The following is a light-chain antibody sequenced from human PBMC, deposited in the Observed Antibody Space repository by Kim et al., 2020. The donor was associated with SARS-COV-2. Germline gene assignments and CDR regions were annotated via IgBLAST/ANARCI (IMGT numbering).Light chain of an antibody. V-gene: IGLV2-14*01. J-gene: IGLJ1*01. CDR1: SGDAGGYHF. CDR2: GVT. Sequence: GHSSTISCTGTSGDAGGYHFVCWYQQQPGRAPNLIIYGVTHRPSGFSLRFSGSKSGNTASLTISGLRTEDEADYYCTSHTCSRTLLFGTGTKVTVL. CDR3: TSHTCSRTLL.